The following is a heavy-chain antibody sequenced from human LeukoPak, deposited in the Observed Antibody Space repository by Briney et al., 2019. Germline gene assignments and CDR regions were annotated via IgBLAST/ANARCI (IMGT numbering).Heavy chain of an antibody. Sequence: PSQTLSLTCAVSGGSISSGGYSWSWIRQPPGKGMVWIGYIYYSGSTYYNPSLKSRVTISVDTSKNQFSLKLSSVTAADTAVYYCARGLLWFGELLGWFDPWGQGTLVTVSS. CDR2: IYYSGST. D-gene: IGHD3-10*01. CDR3: ARGLLWFGELLGWFDP. CDR1: GGSISSGGYS. J-gene: IGHJ5*02. V-gene: IGHV4-30-4*07.